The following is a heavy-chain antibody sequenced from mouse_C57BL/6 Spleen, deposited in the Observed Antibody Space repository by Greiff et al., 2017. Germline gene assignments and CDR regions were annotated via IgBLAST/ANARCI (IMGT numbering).Heavy chain of an antibody. V-gene: IGHV5-4*01. CDR2: ISDGGSYT. CDR3: ARDDESYAMDY. J-gene: IGHJ4*01. CDR1: GFTFSSYA. Sequence: EVNVVESGGGLVKPGGSLKLSCAASGFTFSSYAMSWVRQTPEKRLEWVATISDGGSYTYYPDNVKGRFTISRDNAKNNLYLQMSHLKSEDTAMYYCARDDESYAMDYWGQGTSVTVSS. D-gene: IGHD2-3*01.